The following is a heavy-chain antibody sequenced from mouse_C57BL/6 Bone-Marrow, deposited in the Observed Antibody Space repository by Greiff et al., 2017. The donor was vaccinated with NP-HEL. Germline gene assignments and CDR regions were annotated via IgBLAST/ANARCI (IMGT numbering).Heavy chain of an antibody. D-gene: IGHD1-1*01. CDR2: IYPRSGNT. CDR3: ARRGITTVVEEGDY. V-gene: IGHV1-81*01. J-gene: IGHJ2*01. Sequence: QVQLQQSGAELARPGASVKLSCKASGYTFTSYGLNWVNQRTGQGLEWIGEIYPRSGNTYYNEKFKGKATLTADKSSSTAYMELRSLTSEDSAVYFGARRGITTVVEEGDYWGQGTTLTVSS. CDR1: GYTFTSYG.